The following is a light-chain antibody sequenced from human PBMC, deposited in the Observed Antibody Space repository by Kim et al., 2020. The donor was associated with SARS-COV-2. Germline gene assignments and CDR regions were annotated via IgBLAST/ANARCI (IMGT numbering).Light chain of an antibody. J-gene: IGKJ4*01. V-gene: IGKV1-9*01. CDR1: QGISTY. CDR2: GAS. CDR3: QQLDSYPALS. Sequence: SVRDRVTLACRASQGISTYLAWYQQKPGQAPRLLIYGASTLHSGVPSRFSGSGSGTDFTLTISSLQPEDFATYYCQQLDSYPALSFGGGTRVEI.